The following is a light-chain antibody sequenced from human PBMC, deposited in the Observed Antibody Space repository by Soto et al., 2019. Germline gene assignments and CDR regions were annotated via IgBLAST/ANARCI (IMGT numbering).Light chain of an antibody. CDR1: SSNIGSNY. V-gene: IGLV1-47*01. J-gene: IGLJ1*01. CDR3: AAWDDSLSGYV. Sequence: QSVLTQPPSASGTPGQRVTMSCFGSSSNIGSNYVYWYQQLPGAAPKLLIYTNNQRPPGVPDRFSGSKSGTSASLAISGLRSEDEADYYCAAWDDSLSGYVFGTGTKVTVL. CDR2: TNN.